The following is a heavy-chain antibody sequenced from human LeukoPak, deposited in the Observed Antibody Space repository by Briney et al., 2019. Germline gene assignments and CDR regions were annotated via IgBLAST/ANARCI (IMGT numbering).Heavy chain of an antibody. CDR3: ARHFSGGDDY. V-gene: IGHV5-51*01. CDR2: IYPLDSDS. J-gene: IGHJ4*02. D-gene: IGHD2-21*02. Sequence: GESLKISCMGSGYSFNHYWIGWVRQMPGKGLEWMGIIYPLDSDSRYSPSFQGQVTISVDKSISTAYLQWSSLKDSDTAMYYCARHFSGGDDYWGQGTLVTVSS. CDR1: GYSFNHYW.